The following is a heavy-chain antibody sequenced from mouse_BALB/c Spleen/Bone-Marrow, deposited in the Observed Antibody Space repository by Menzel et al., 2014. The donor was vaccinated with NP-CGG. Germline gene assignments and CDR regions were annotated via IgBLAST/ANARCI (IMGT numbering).Heavy chain of an antibody. CDR1: GYTFTSYW. V-gene: IGHV1S81*02. Sequence: VQLQQSGAELVKPGASVKLSCKASGYTFTSYWMHWVKQRPGQGLEWIGEINPSNGRTNYNEKFKSKATLTVDKSSSTANIQLSSLTSEDSAVYYCARWGFSYWYLDVWGAGTTVTVSS. J-gene: IGHJ1*01. CDR3: ARWGFSYWYLDV. CDR2: INPSNGRT.